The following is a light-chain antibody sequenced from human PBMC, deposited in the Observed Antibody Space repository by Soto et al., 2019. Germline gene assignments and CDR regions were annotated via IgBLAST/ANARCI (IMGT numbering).Light chain of an antibody. Sequence: QSALTQPASVSGSPGQSISISCTGTSSEVGSYNLVSWYQQHPGKAPKLMIYEGSKRPSGVSNRLSASKCGDTASLTISGLQAEDEAEYYCCSYAGSRSLWVFGGGTKLTVL. V-gene: IGLV2-23*01. J-gene: IGLJ3*02. CDR2: EGS. CDR3: CSYAGSRSLWV. CDR1: SSEVGSYNL.